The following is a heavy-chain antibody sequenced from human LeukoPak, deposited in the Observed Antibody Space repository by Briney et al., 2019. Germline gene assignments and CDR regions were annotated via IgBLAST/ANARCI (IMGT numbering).Heavy chain of an antibody. CDR3: AKGPNPYCGSTSCYAP. D-gene: IGHD2-2*01. CDR1: GFTFDDYA. Sequence: GGSLRLSCAASGFTFDDYAMHWVRQAPGKGLEWVSLISGDGGSTYYADSVKGRFTISRDNGKNSLYLQMNSLRTEDTALYYCAKGPNPYCGSTSCYAPWGQGNLVTVSS. V-gene: IGHV3-43*02. CDR2: ISGDGGST. J-gene: IGHJ5*02.